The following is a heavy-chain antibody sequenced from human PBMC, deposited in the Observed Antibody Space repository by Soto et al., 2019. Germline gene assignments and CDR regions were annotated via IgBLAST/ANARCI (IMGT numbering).Heavy chain of an antibody. J-gene: IGHJ4*02. D-gene: IGHD2-8*01. Sequence: EVQLLESGGGLVQPGGSLRLSCTASGFTFSSYAMSWVRQAPGKGLEWVSTISGSGGSTFYADSVKGRFTISRDNSKNTLYLQMNSPRAEDTAVYYCAKDHCTTTPCPEYWGQGALVTVSS. CDR3: AKDHCTTTPCPEY. CDR1: GFTFSSYA. CDR2: ISGSGGST. V-gene: IGHV3-23*01.